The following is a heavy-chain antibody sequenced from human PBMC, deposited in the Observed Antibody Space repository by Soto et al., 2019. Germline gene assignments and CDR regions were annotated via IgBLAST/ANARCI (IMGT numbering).Heavy chain of an antibody. CDR1: GGTFSIYA. CDR2: IIPIFGTA. J-gene: IGHJ6*02. CDR3: ADDSSGPPPASYYYYGMDV. D-gene: IGHD3-22*01. V-gene: IGHV1-69*13. Sequence: SVNVSCKASGGTFSIYAISWVRQAPGQGLEWMGGIIPIFGTANYAQKFQGRVTITADESTSTAYMELSSLRSEDTAVYYCADDSSGPPPASYYYYGMDVGRQGTTVTVSS.